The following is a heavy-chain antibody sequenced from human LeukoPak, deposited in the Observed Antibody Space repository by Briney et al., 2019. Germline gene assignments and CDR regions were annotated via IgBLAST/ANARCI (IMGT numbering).Heavy chain of an antibody. CDR3: ARGYCSSTSCYDAFDI. CDR2: INHSGST. V-gene: IGHV4-34*01. J-gene: IGHJ3*02. D-gene: IGHD2-2*01. Sequence: SETLSLTCAVYGGSFSAYYWSWVRQPPGKGLEWIGEINHSGSTNYNPSLKSRVTISVDKSKNQFSLKLSSVTAADTAVYYCARGYCSSTSCYDAFDIWGQGTMVTVSS. CDR1: GGSFSAYY.